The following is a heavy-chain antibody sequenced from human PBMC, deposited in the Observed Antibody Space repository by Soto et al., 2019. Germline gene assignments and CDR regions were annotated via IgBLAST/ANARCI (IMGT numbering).Heavy chain of an antibody. CDR1: GFIFDNSR. CDR3: VKAGVRDLIVEVPVYFDI. CDR2: ISWNGGNI. Sequence: EVQLVESGGGLVQPGRSLRLSCAASGFIFDNSRMHWVRQAPGKGLEWVSGISWNGGNIGYADSVKGRFSISRDNAKDSLFLQMNSLRPDDTAFYYCVKAGVRDLIVEVPVYFDIWGQGTLVTVSS. V-gene: IGHV3-9*01. J-gene: IGHJ4*02. D-gene: IGHD2-21*01.